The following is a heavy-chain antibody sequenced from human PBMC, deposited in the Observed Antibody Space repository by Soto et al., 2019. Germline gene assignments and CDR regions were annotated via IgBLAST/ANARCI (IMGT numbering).Heavy chain of an antibody. CDR3: ARGGDDKRFDY. V-gene: IGHV3-33*01. D-gene: IGHD5-12*01. CDR2: IWYDGSNK. Sequence: QVQLVESGGGVVQAGRSLRLSCAASGFTFSSHGMHWVRQAPGKGLEWVAVIWYDGSNKYYANSVKGRFTISRDNSKNTLYLQMNSLRAEDTAVYYCARGGDDKRFDYWGQGPLVTVSS. CDR1: GFTFSSHG. J-gene: IGHJ4*02.